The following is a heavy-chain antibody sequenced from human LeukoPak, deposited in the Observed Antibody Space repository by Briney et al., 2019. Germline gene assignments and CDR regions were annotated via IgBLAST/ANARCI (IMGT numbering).Heavy chain of an antibody. CDR2: IRYDGSNK. CDR1: GFTFSSYG. CDR3: ANSWGDLLLYGIDY. Sequence: GGSLRLSCAASGFTFSSYGMHWVRQAPGKGLEWVAFIRYDGSNKYYADSVKGRFTISRDNSKDTLYLQMNSLRAEDTAVYYCANSWGDLLLYGIDYWGQGTLVTVSS. J-gene: IGHJ4*02. D-gene: IGHD3-9*01. V-gene: IGHV3-30*02.